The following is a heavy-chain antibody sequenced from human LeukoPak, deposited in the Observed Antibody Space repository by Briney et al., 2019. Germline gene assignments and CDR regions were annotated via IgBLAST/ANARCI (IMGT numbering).Heavy chain of an antibody. D-gene: IGHD6-13*01. CDR1: GFSFSSYD. Sequence: PAGTLRCSCAASGFSFSSYDRNRVRQGPGLGLEGVSYISISGGTMYYADSVKGRFTISRDNAKISLYLQMNSLRAEDMAVYYCARGSSSHYYYGMDVWGQGATVTVSS. CDR3: ARGSSSHYYYGMDV. J-gene: IGHJ6*02. CDR2: ISISGGTM. V-gene: IGHV3-48*03.